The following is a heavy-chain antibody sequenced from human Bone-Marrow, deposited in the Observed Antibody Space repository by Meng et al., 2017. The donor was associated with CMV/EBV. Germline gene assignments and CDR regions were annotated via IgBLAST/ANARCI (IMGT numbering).Heavy chain of an antibody. J-gene: IGHJ2*01. V-gene: IGHV4-39*07. Sequence: YYWGWIRRPPGKGLEWIGSIYHSGRTHHNPSLRSRVTISVDTSKKQFSLKLNSVTAADTAVYYCARTRVTLVRGVIVGQNWYFDVWGRGTLVTVSS. CDR3: ARTRVTLVRGVIVGQNWYFDV. D-gene: IGHD3-10*01. CDR1: YY. CDR2: IYHSGRT.